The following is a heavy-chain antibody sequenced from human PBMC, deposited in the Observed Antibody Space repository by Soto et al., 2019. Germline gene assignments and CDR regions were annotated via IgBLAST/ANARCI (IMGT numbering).Heavy chain of an antibody. Sequence: SETLSLTCTVSGGSISSYYWSWIRQPPGKGLEWIGYIYYSGSTNYNPSPKSRVTISVDTSKNQFSLKLSSVTAADTAVCYCARDRMSSSGYGMDVWGQGTTVTVSS. CDR3: ARDRMSSSGYGMDV. J-gene: IGHJ6*02. V-gene: IGHV4-59*01. CDR1: GGSISSYY. D-gene: IGHD6-13*01. CDR2: IYYSGST.